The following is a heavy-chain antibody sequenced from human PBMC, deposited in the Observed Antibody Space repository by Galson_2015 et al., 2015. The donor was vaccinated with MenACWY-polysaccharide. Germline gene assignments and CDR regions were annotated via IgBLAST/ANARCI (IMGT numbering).Heavy chain of an antibody. Sequence: SCKASGYTFTNYYIRWVRQAPGLGLEWMGVVKPSGGHPIQEQKFQGRVTMTSDTSTSTVYMEVRGLGSDDTAIYYCARAAYCTHYCYYYYYMDVWGKGTTVTVSS. CDR2: VKPSGGHP. V-gene: IGHV1-46*01. CDR1: GYTFTNYY. CDR3: ARAAYCTHYCYYYYYMDV. D-gene: IGHD2-8*01. J-gene: IGHJ6*03.